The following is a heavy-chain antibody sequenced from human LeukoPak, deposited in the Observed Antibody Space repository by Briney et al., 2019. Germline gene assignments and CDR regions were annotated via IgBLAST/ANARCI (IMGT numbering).Heavy chain of an antibody. Sequence: ASVKVSCKASGYTFTGYYMHWVRQAPGQGLEWMGWINPNSGGINYAQKFQGRVTMTRDTSISTAYMELSRLRSDDTAVYYCARVMKRSEFDYWGQGTLVTVSS. CDR3: ARVMKRSEFDY. CDR1: GYTFTGYY. J-gene: IGHJ4*02. V-gene: IGHV1-2*02. CDR2: INPNSGGI.